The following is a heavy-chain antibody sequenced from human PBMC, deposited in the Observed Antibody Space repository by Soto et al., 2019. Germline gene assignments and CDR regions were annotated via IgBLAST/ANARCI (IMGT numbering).Heavy chain of an antibody. Sequence: QVQLQESGPGLVKPSQTLSLTCTVSGGSISSGGYYWSWIRQHPGKGLEWIGYIYYSGSTYYNPTLKRRVTLSVDTSKNQFTLKVSPVPAADTAGYFCARGVIHWGQGTLVTVCS. CDR1: GGSISSGGYY. J-gene: IGHJ4*02. V-gene: IGHV4-31*03. D-gene: IGHD2-21*01. CDR3: ARGVIH. CDR2: IYYSGST.